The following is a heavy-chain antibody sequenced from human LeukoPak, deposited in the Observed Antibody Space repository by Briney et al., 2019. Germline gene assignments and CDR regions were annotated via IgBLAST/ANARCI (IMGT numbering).Heavy chain of an antibody. CDR2: IYSGGST. D-gene: IGHD3-22*01. CDR1: GFTVSSNY. J-gene: IGHJ4*02. Sequence: PGGSLRHSCAVSGFTVSSNYMSWVRQAPGKGLEWVSVIYSGGSTYYADSVKGRFTISRDNSKNTLYLQMNSLRAEDTAVYYCYSMIVVEIRVINDYWGQGTLVTVSS. CDR3: YSMIVVEIRVINDY. V-gene: IGHV3-66*01.